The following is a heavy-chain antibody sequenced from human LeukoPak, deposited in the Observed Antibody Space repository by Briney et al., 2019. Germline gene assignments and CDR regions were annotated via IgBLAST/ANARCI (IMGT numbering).Heavy chain of an antibody. CDR3: ARDHGSSWYPDY. Sequence: PGKSLRLSCAASGFTFSSYSMNWVRQAPGKGLEWVSSISSSSSYIYYADSVKGRFTISRDNAKNSLYLQMNSLRAEDTAVYYCARDHGSSWYPDYWGQGTLVTVSS. V-gene: IGHV3-21*01. CDR2: ISSSSSYI. D-gene: IGHD6-13*01. J-gene: IGHJ4*02. CDR1: GFTFSSYS.